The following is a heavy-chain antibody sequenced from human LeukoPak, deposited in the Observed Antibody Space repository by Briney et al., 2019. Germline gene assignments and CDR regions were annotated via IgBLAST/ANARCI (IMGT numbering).Heavy chain of an antibody. Sequence: GGSLRLSCAASGFIFRSFSMTWVRQAPGKGLEWVASISSTSNHKYHADSVKGRFTISRDNDKNSLYLQMNSLRAEDTALYYCATRVTADSYDASDIWGQGTMFTVSS. J-gene: IGHJ3*02. CDR3: ATRVTADSYDASDI. D-gene: IGHD6-13*01. CDR2: ISSTSNHK. V-gene: IGHV3-21*06. CDR1: GFIFRSFS.